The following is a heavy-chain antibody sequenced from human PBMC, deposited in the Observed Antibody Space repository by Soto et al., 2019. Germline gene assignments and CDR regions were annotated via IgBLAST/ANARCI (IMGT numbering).Heavy chain of an antibody. V-gene: IGHV5-51*01. CDR1: GYTFTNYW. J-gene: IGHJ6*02. CDR3: AASIFYYGMDV. Sequence: PGESLKISCKGSGYTFTNYWIGWVRQMPWKGLEWMGIIYPGASDTKYNPSFQGQVTISADKSITTTYLQWSSLKASDTAIYYCAASIFYYGMDVWGQGTTVTVSS. CDR2: IYPGASDT.